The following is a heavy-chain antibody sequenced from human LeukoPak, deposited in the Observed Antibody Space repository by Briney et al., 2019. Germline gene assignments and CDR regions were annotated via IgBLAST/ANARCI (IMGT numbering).Heavy chain of an antibody. J-gene: IGHJ4*02. D-gene: IGHD5-18*01. CDR3: AKSRGYSYGWAFDY. V-gene: IGHV3-23*01. CDR1: GFTFSSYA. Sequence: GGSLRPSCAASGFTFSSYAMSWVRQAPGKGLEWVSAISGSGGSTYYADSVKGRFTISRDNSKNTLYLQMNSLRAEDTAVHYCAKSRGYSYGWAFDYWGQGTLVTVSS. CDR2: ISGSGGST.